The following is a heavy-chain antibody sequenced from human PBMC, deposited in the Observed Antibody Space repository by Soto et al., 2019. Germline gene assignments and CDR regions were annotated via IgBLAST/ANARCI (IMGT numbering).Heavy chain of an antibody. V-gene: IGHV3-11*04. CDR2: ISSRDLTI. D-gene: IGHD2-15*01. J-gene: IGHJ4*02. CDR3: ARGYCSGSTCYSGGY. CDR1: GFTFSNDY. Sequence: VGSLRLSCTASGFTFSNDYMSWVRQAPVNGLEWVSSISSRDLTIYYANSVKGRFTISRDNAKGSLYLQMNSLRAADTAVYYCARGYCSGSTCYSGGYWGQATLVTVSS.